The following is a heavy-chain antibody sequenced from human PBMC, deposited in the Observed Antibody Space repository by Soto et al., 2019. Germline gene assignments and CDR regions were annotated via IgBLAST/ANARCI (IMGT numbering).Heavy chain of an antibody. CDR1: GFTFSSYW. CDR2: INSDGSST. J-gene: IGHJ6*02. Sequence: PGGSLRLSCAAPGFTFSSYWMHWVRQAPGEGLVWVSRINSDGSSTSYADSVKGRFTISRDNAKNTLYLQMNSLRAEDTAVYYCAREGASDDFWSGYYTYYYGMDVWGQGTTVTVSS. V-gene: IGHV3-74*01. CDR3: AREGASDDFWSGYYTYYYGMDV. D-gene: IGHD3-3*01.